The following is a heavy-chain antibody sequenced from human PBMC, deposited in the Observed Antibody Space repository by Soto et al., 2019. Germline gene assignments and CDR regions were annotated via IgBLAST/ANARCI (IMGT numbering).Heavy chain of an antibody. J-gene: IGHJ4*02. D-gene: IGHD3-22*01. CDR1: GFTFSSYG. CDR2: ISYDGSNK. CDR3: AKDKIYYYDSSGPAGFDY. V-gene: IGHV3-30*18. Sequence: AGGSLRLSCAASGFTFSSYGMHWVRQAPGKGLEWVAVISYDGSNKYYADSVKGRFTISRDNSKNTLYLQMNSLRAEDTAVYYCAKDKIYYYDSSGPAGFDYWGQGTLVTVSS.